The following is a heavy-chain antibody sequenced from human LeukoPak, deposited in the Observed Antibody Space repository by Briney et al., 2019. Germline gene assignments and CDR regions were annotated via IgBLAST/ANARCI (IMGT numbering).Heavy chain of an antibody. CDR1: GYTFTSYY. CDR2: INPSGGST. V-gene: IGHV1-46*01. J-gene: IGHJ5*02. CDR3: ARVGNIQQQLVHTHNWFDP. D-gene: IGHD6-13*01. Sequence: ASVKVSCKSSGYTFTSYYMHWVRQAPGQGLEWMGIINPSGGSTSYAQKFQGRVTMTRDMSTSTVYMELRSLRSDDTAVYYCARVGNIQQQLVHTHNWFDPWGQGTLVTVSS.